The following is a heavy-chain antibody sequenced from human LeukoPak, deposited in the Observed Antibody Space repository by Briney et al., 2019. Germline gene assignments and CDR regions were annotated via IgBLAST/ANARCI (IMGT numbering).Heavy chain of an antibody. CDR2: ISNDGGGT. CDR1: GFIFNNYG. D-gene: IGHD3-22*01. CDR3: AKGSSGYFADL. Sequence: PGGSLRLSCVASGFIFNNYGLIWVRQAPGKGLERVSAISNDGGGTQYADFVEGRFTISRDNSKNTLFLQMSSLRAEDTALYCCAKGSSGYFADLWGQGTLVTVSS. J-gene: IGHJ5*02. V-gene: IGHV3-23*01.